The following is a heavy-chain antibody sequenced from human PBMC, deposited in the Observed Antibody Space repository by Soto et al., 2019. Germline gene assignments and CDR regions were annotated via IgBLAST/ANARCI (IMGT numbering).Heavy chain of an antibody. V-gene: IGHV3-33*01. CDR1: GFTFSSYG. CDR3: ARDTDGNEPDYYYGMDV. J-gene: IGHJ6*02. D-gene: IGHD2-8*01. CDR2: IWYDGSNK. Sequence: PGGSLRLSCAASGFTFSSYGMHWVRQAPGKGLEWVAVIWYDGSNKYYADSVKGRFTISRDNSKNTLYLQMNSLRAEDTAVYYCARDTDGNEPDYYYGMDVWGQGTTVTVSS.